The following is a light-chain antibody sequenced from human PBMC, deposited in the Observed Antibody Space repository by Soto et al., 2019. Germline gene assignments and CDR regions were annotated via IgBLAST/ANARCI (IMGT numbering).Light chain of an antibody. J-gene: IGKJ1*01. CDR1: QTVNNY. Sequence: DIQMTQSPSSLSASVGDRVTITCRTSQTVNNYISLFQQKPGKAPNLLIYAASRLESGVPSRFSGDRYGTDFTLTISSLQHEDLASYFCHQSYSTPLTFGQGTKVEVK. CDR2: AAS. CDR3: HQSYSTPLT. V-gene: IGKV1-39*01.